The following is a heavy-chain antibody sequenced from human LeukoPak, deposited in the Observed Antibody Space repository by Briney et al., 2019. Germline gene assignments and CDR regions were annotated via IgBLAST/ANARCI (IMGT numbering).Heavy chain of an antibody. CDR1: GYTFTSYG. D-gene: IGHD3-16*02. V-gene: IGHV1-18*01. J-gene: IGHJ4*02. Sequence: GASVNVSCKASGYTFTSYGISWVRQAPGQGLEWMGWISAYNGNTNYAQKLQGRVTMTTDTSTSTAYMELRSLRSDDTAVYYCARAREDYDYVWGSYPKYYFDYWGQGTLVTVSS. CDR3: ARAREDYDYVWGSYPKYYFDY. CDR2: ISAYNGNT.